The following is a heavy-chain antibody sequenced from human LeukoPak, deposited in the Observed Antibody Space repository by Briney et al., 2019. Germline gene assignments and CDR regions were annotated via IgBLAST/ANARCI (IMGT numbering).Heavy chain of an antibody. V-gene: IGHV1-2*02. CDR1: GYTFTDYY. D-gene: IGHD1-26*01. J-gene: IGHJ4*02. CDR2: INPNRGGT. CDR3: ARDFSAYSGSYYFNY. Sequence: GASVKVSCKTSGYTFTDYYIKWVRQAPGQGLEWMGWINPNRGGTNYARKFQGRVTMTRDTSTSTVYMELSSLRSEDTAVYYCARDFSAYSGSYYFNYWGQGTLVTVSS.